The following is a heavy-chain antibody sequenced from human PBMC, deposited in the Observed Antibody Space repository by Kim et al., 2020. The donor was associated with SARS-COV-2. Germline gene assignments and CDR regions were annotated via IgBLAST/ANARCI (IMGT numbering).Heavy chain of an antibody. J-gene: IGHJ3*02. D-gene: IGHD3-22*01. Sequence: SETLSLTCTVSGGSVSSGSYYWSWIRQPPGKGLEWIGYIYYSGSTNYNPSLKSRVTISVDTSKNQFSLKLSSVTAADTAVYYCARDGGNYYDSSGYYYDAFDIWGQGTMVTVSS. CDR2: IYYSGST. V-gene: IGHV4-61*01. CDR1: GGSVSSGSYY. CDR3: ARDGGNYYDSSGYYYDAFDI.